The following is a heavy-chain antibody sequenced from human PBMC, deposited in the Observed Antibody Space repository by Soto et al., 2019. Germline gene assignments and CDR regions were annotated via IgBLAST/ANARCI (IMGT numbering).Heavy chain of an antibody. V-gene: IGHV3-49*05. D-gene: IGHD5-12*01. CDR2: IRSKAYGGTT. J-gene: IGHJ6*02. Sequence: KPGGSLRLSCTASGFTFGDYAMSWFRQAPGKGLEWVGFIRSKAYGGTTEYAASVKGRFTISRDDSKSIAYLQMNSLKTEDTAVYYCTRDYTTELYSGYDFNGMDVWGQGTTVTVSS. CDR3: TRDYTTELYSGYDFNGMDV. CDR1: GFTFGDYA.